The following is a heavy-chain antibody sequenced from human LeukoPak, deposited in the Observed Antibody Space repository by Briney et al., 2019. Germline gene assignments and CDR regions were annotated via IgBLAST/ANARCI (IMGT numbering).Heavy chain of an antibody. CDR1: GGSISSSSYY. Sequence: SETLSLTCTVSGGSISSSSYYWGWIRQPPGKGLEGVGSIYYSGSTYYNPSLKSRFTISVHTSKNQFSLKLSSVTAADTAVYYCASALYYYDSSGYYPLWGQGTLVTVSS. D-gene: IGHD3-22*01. V-gene: IGHV4-39*01. CDR3: ASALYYYDSSGYYPL. CDR2: IYYSGST. J-gene: IGHJ4*02.